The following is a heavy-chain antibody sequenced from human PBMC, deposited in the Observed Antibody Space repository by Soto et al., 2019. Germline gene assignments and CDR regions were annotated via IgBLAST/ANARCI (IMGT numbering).Heavy chain of an antibody. CDR2: INHSGST. V-gene: IGHV4-34*01. Sequence: QVQLQQWGAGLLKPSETLSLTCAVYGGSFSGYYWSWIRQPPGKGLEWIGEINHSGSTNYNPSLKRRVTIXXDXSXXQFSLKLSSVTAADTAVYYCARDNYVWGSFYGMDVWGQGTTVTVSS. CDR3: ARDNYVWGSFYGMDV. J-gene: IGHJ6*02. D-gene: IGHD3-16*01. CDR1: GGSFSGYY.